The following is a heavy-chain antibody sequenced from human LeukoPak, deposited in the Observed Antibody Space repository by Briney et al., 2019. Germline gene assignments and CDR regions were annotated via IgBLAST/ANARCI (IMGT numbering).Heavy chain of an antibody. Sequence: GASVKVSCKASGGTFSSYAISWVRQAPGQGLEWMGGIIPIFGTANYAQKFQGRVTITADESTSTAYMELSSLRSEDTAVYYCARSSGSDRYYYYYMDVWGKGTTVTVS. J-gene: IGHJ6*03. CDR1: GGTFSSYA. CDR3: ARSSGSDRYYYYYMDV. CDR2: IIPIFGTA. V-gene: IGHV1-69*13. D-gene: IGHD3-16*02.